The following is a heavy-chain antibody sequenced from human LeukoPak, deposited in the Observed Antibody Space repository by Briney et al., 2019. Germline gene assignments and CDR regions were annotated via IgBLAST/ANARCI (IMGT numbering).Heavy chain of an antibody. CDR1: GGSFSGYY. V-gene: IGHV4-34*01. CDR3: ARGRKNNIVGVPAANPLYYFDY. Sequence: KTSETLSLTCAVYGGSFSGYYWSWIRQPPGKGLEWIGEINHSGSTNYNPSLKSRVTISVDTSKNQFSLKLSSVTAADTAVYYCARGRKNNIVGVPAANPLYYFDYRGQGTLVTVSS. CDR2: INHSGST. J-gene: IGHJ4*02. D-gene: IGHD2-2*01.